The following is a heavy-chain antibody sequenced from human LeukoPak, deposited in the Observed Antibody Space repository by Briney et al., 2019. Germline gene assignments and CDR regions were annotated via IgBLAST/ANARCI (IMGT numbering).Heavy chain of an antibody. J-gene: IGHJ4*02. CDR2: TYYRSKWFN. D-gene: IGHD2-15*01. CDR1: GASVPSNIAA. CDR3: AREAPGFCSGGSCLFYFDS. V-gene: IGHV6-1*01. Sequence: SQTLALTAAISGASVPSNIAAWNWIRQSPSSGLQWLGRTYYRSKWFNDYAVSVKSRITIKPDISKNQFCLQLNSVTPEDRAVYCCAREAPGFCSGGSCLFYFDSWGQGSLVTVSS.